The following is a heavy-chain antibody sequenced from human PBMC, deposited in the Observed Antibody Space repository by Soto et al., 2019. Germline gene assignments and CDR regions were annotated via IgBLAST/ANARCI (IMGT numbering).Heavy chain of an antibody. CDR3: AKIGEGYDFWSGEYYYMDV. D-gene: IGHD3-3*01. J-gene: IGHJ6*03. CDR1: GFTFSSYA. CDR2: ISGSGGST. V-gene: IGHV3-23*01. Sequence: GGSLRLSCAASGFTFSSYAMSWVRQAPGKGLEWVSAISGSGGSTYYADSVKGRFTISRDNSKNTLYLQMNSLRAEDTAVYYCAKIGEGYDFWSGEYYYMDVWGKGTTVTVSS.